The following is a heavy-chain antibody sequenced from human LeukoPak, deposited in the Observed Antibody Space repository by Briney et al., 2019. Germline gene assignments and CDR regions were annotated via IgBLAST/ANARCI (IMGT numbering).Heavy chain of an antibody. CDR3: AELGITMIGGV. CDR1: GLVFSNYG. J-gene: IGHJ6*04. D-gene: IGHD3-10*02. Sequence: PGGSLRLSCVASGLVFSNYGMHWVRQAPGKGLEWVTFIRYDGNRKYFADSVKGRFTISRDNSKNTLYLQMNSLRAEDTAVYYCAELGITMIGGVWGKGTTVTISS. CDR2: IRYDGNRK. V-gene: IGHV3-30*02.